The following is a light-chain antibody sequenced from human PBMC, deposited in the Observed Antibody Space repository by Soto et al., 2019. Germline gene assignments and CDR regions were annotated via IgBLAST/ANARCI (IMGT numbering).Light chain of an antibody. V-gene: IGKV3-15*01. CDR2: GAS. Sequence: EIVMTQSPATLSVSPGERATLSCRASQSVSSNLAWYQQKPGQAPRLLIYGASTRATGIPARFSGSGSGTEFTLTIGSLQSEDFAVYYCQQYNNWPETTFGQGTRLEIK. CDR1: QSVSSN. CDR3: QQYNNWPETT. J-gene: IGKJ5*01.